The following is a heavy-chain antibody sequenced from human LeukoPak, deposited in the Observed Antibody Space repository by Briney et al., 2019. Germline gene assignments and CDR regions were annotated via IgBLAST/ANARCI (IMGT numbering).Heavy chain of an antibody. CDR3: ARDAGDYGSGSYYQKLYYFDY. CDR2: IYYGGST. D-gene: IGHD3-10*01. V-gene: IGHV4-59*12. CDR1: GGSISTYY. Sequence: SETLSLTCTVSGGSISTYYWSWIRQPPGKGLEWIGYIYYGGSTNYNPSLKSRVTISVDTSKNQFSLKLSSVTAADTAVYYCARDAGDYGSGSYYQKLYYFDYWGQGTLVTVSS. J-gene: IGHJ4*02.